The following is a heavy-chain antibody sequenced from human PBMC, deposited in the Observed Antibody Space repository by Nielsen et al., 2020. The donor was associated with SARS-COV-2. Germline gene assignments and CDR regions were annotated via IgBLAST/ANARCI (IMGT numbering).Heavy chain of an antibody. CDR2: ISYDGSNK. Sequence: GESLKISCAASGFTFSSYGMHWVRQAPGKGLEWVAVISYDGSNKYYADSVKGRFTISRDNAKNSLYLQMNSLRAEDTALYYCQVADSLGYWGQGTLVTVSS. V-gene: IGHV3-30*03. CDR1: GFTFSSYG. J-gene: IGHJ4*02. D-gene: IGHD5-12*01. CDR3: QVADSLGY.